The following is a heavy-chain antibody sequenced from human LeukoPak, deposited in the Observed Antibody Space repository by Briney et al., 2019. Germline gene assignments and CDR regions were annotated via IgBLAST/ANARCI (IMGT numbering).Heavy chain of an antibody. V-gene: IGHV4-61*08. CDR1: GGSVNSGGHY. CDR2: IYYSGST. CDR3: ARDPGYSGIDY. D-gene: IGHD5-12*01. J-gene: IGHJ4*02. Sequence: SETLPLTCTVSGGSVNSGGHYWCWIRQPPGKGLEWIGYIYYSGSTNYNPSLKSRATMSLDTSKNQFSLNLNSVTAADTAVYYCARDPGYSGIDYWGQGTLVTVSS.